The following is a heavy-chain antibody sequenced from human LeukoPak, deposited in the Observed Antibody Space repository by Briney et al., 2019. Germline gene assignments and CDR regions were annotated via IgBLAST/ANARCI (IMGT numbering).Heavy chain of an antibody. D-gene: IGHD6-13*01. CDR1: GFTFRSYG. Sequence: GGSLRLSCAASGFTFRSYGMHWVRQAPGKGLEWVAIVWYDGNNKYYADSVKGRFTVSRDNSKDTVSLQLNSLRAEDTAVYYCARASDAAAGAFDYWVQGALVTVPS. V-gene: IGHV3-33*01. J-gene: IGHJ4*02. CDR2: VWYDGNNK. CDR3: ARASDAAAGAFDY.